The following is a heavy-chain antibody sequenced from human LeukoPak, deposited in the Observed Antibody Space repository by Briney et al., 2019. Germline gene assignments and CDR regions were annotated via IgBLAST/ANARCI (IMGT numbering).Heavy chain of an antibody. D-gene: IGHD1-26*01. CDR3: TSYPDRGSYITRLDY. V-gene: IGHV1-46*03. J-gene: IGHJ4*02. CDR2: INPSGGST. Sequence: ASVKVSCKASGYTFTTYYMHWVRQAPGQGLEWMGIINPSGGSTSYAQKFQGRVTMTRDMSTSTVYMELTSLRSEDTAVYYCTSYPDRGSYITRLDYWGQGTLVTVSS. CDR1: GYTFTTYY.